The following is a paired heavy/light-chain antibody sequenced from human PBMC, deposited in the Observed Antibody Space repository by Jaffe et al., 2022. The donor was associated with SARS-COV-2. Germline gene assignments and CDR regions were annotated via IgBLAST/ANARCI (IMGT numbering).Light chain of an antibody. CDR2: GPS. J-gene: IGLJ3*02. Sequence: QSVLTQPPSVSGAPGQRVTISCTGSSSNIGAGYDVHWYQQVPGSAPKLLTYGPSNRPSGVPERFSVSKSDTSASLAITGLQAEDEADYFCQSYDSSLSASMFGGGTKLTVL. CDR3: QSYDSSLSASM. V-gene: IGLV1-40*01. CDR1: SSNIGAGYD.
Heavy chain of an antibody. CDR1: GFSFRGYG. J-gene: IGHJ4*02. CDR2: IWYDGNNE. CDR3: ARAQAGQDSTGYLDY. V-gene: IGHV3-33*01. D-gene: IGHD3-22*01. Sequence: QVQLVESGGGVVQPGGSLRLSCVASGFSFRGYGMHWVRQAPGKGLEWVAVIWYDGNNEYYADSVKGRLTISRDNSKNTLYLEMNSLTAEDTAIYYCARAQAGQDSTGYLDYWGQGTLVTVSS.